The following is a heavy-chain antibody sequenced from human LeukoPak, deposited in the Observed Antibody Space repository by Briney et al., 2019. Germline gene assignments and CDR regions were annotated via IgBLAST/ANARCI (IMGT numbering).Heavy chain of an antibody. CDR1: GFTFSSYE. CDR3: ARGDGPGWFGELSGWFDP. CDR2: ISSSGSTI. J-gene: IGHJ5*02. Sequence: GGSLRLSCAASGFTFSSYEMNWVRQDPGKGLEWVSYISSSGSTIYYADSVKGRFTISRDNAKNSLYLQMNSLRAEDTAVYYCARGDGPGWFGELSGWFDPWGQGTLVTVSS. D-gene: IGHD3-10*01. V-gene: IGHV3-48*03.